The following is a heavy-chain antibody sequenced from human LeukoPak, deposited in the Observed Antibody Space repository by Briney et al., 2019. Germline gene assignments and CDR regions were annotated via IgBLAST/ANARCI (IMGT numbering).Heavy chain of an antibody. CDR2: IVVGSGNT. J-gene: IGHJ4*02. V-gene: IGHV1-58*02. CDR3: AATGDYDSSGYSDY. Sequence: ASVKVSCKASGFTFTSPAMQWVRQARGQRLERIGWIVVGSGNTNYAQKFQERVTITRDMSTSTAYMELSSLRSEDTAVYYCAATGDYDSSGYSDYWGQGTLVTVSS. CDR1: GFTFTSPA. D-gene: IGHD3-22*01.